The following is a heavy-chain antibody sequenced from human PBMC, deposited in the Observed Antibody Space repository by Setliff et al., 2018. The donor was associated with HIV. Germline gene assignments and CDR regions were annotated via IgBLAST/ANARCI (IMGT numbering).Heavy chain of an antibody. Sequence: KTSETLSLTCTVSDSGTYYCSWIRQPAGKGLEWIGRVSSRGDTNYNPSLKSRVTMSVDTSKNQFSLKLTSVTASDTAVYYCARAAAGNTGPFDLWGQGSPVTVSS. CDR3: ARAAAGNTGPFDL. CDR1: DSGTYY. V-gene: IGHV4-4*07. CDR2: VSSRGDT. D-gene: IGHD4-17*01. J-gene: IGHJ4*02.